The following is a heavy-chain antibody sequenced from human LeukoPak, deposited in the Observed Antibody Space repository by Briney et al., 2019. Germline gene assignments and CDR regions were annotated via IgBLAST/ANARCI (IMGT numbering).Heavy chain of an antibody. CDR3: ARDSSPDY. J-gene: IGHJ4*02. D-gene: IGHD6-13*01. CDR1: GFTLSSYW. V-gene: IGHV3-74*01. CDR2: INFDGSRT. Sequence: GGSLRLSCAASGFTLSSYWMHWVRQAPGKGLVWVSRINFDGSRTSYADSVKGRFTISRDNAKNTLYLQMNSLRAEDTAVYYCARDSSPDYWGQGTLVTVSS.